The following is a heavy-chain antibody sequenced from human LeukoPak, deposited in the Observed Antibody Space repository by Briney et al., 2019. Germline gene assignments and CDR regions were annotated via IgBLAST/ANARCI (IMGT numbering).Heavy chain of an antibody. Sequence: SETLSLTCAVSGGSISSSNWWSWVRQPPGKGLEWIGEIYHSGSTNYNPSLKSRVTISVDKSKNQFSLKLSSVTAADTAVYYCARKSYRAVIPLGIAVAEGGAFDIWGQGTMVTVSS. CDR2: IYHSGST. CDR3: ARKSYRAVIPLGIAVAEGGAFDI. J-gene: IGHJ3*02. V-gene: IGHV4-4*02. D-gene: IGHD6-19*01. CDR1: GGSISSSNW.